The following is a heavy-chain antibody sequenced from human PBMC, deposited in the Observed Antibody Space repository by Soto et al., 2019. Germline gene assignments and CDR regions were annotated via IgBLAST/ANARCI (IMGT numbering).Heavy chain of an antibody. V-gene: IGHV4-59*01. D-gene: IGHD5-12*01. J-gene: IGHJ5*02. CDR3: ARRRDGYTGVWFDP. Sequence: PSETLSLTCTVSGAPISASYWSWIRQSPGKGLEWIGHIYYTGSTNYNPSLNSRVTISLDTSKNQFSLKLSSVTAADTAVYYCARRRDGYTGVWFDPWGQGTLVTGLL. CDR1: GAPISASY. CDR2: IYYTGST.